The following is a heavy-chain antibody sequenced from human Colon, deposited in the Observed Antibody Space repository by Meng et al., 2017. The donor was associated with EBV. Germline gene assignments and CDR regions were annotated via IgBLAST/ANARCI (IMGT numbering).Heavy chain of an antibody. Sequence: QVQLQESGPGLVKPSXXLSLTCTVSGGSISSGGYYWSWIRQPPGKGLEWIGYIYYTGSTYYNPSLKSRVTISMDTSKNQFSLRLSSVTAADTAVYYCTTLYGDSISWGQGTLVTVSS. CDR1: GGSISSGGYY. CDR3: TTLYGDSIS. J-gene: IGHJ4*02. CDR2: IYYTGST. D-gene: IGHD4-17*01. V-gene: IGHV4-30-4*01.